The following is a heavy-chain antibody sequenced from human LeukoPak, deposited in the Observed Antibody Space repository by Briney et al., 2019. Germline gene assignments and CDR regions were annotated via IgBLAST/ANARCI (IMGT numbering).Heavy chain of an antibody. CDR2: IYYSGST. Sequence: TSETLSLTCTVSGGSISSYYWSWIRQPPGKGLEWIGYIYYSGSTNYNPSLKSRGTISVDTSKNQFSLKLSSVTAADTAVYYCARFNFWSGYYDYWGQGTLVTVSS. D-gene: IGHD3-3*01. V-gene: IGHV4-59*01. CDR3: ARFNFWSGYYDY. CDR1: GGSISSYY. J-gene: IGHJ4*02.